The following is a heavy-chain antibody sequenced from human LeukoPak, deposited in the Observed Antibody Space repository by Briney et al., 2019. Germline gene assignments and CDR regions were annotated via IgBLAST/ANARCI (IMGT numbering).Heavy chain of an antibody. Sequence: PSETLSLTCTVSGGSISPYYWNWIRQPPGQGLEWIGYIYYSGSTNYNPSLKSRVTISVDTSKNHFSLKLRSVTAADTAVYYCARGHYSGTNPLRWFDPWGQGTLVTVSS. CDR2: IYYSGST. V-gene: IGHV4-59*01. J-gene: IGHJ5*02. D-gene: IGHD1-26*01. CDR3: ARGHYSGTNPLRWFDP. CDR1: GGSISPYY.